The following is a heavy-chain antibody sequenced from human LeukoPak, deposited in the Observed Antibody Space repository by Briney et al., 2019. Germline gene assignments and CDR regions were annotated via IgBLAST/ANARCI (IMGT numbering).Heavy chain of an antibody. CDR1: GFTFSSYA. D-gene: IGHD1-26*01. CDR2: IKSKTDGGTS. J-gene: IGHJ3*02. CDR3: ATDPGEWEPI. V-gene: IGHV3-15*01. Sequence: GRSLRLSCAASGFTFSSYAMHWVRQAPGKGLEWVGRIKSKTDGGTSDYAAPVQGRFTISRDDSKNTLYLQMNSLKIEDTAVYYCATDPGEWEPIWGQGTMVTVSS.